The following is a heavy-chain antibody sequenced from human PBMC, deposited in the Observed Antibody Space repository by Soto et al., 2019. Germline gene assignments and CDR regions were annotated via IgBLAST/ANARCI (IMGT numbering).Heavy chain of an antibody. CDR2: IYYSGST. Sequence: SETLSLTCTVSGGSISSYYWSWIRQPPGKGLEWIGYIYYSGSTNYNPSLKSRVTISVDTSKNQFSLKLSSVTAADTAVYYCARAAAGPNNWFDPWGQGTLVTVSS. J-gene: IGHJ5*02. CDR1: GGSISSYY. CDR3: ARAAAGPNNWFDP. V-gene: IGHV4-59*08. D-gene: IGHD6-13*01.